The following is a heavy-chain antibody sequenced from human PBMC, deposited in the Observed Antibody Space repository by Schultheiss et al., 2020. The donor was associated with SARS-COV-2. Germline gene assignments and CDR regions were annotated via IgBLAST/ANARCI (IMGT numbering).Heavy chain of an antibody. CDR2: ISAYNGNT. V-gene: IGHV1-18*01. CDR1: GYTFTSYG. D-gene: IGHD6-19*01. J-gene: IGHJ6*02. Sequence: ASVKVSCKASGYTFTSYGISWVRQAPGQGLEWMGWISAYNGNTNYAQKLQGRVTMTTDTSTSTAYMELRSLRSDDTAVYYCARVGSSGWYSDYYYGMDVWGQGTTVTVSS. CDR3: ARVGSSGWYSDYYYGMDV.